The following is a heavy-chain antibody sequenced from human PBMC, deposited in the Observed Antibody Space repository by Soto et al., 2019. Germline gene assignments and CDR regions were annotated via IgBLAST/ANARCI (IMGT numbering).Heavy chain of an antibody. CDR2: IDGDGDE. D-gene: IGHD3-22*01. J-gene: IGHJ4*02. Sequence: SGPTLVNPTQTLTLTCTFSGFSLSTSGMCVSWIRQPPGKALERLARIDGDGDEYYSTSLKTRLTISKDTSKNQVVLTMTNMDPVDTATYYCARFLDTTGLVYFDYWGQGTLVTVSS. CDR3: ARFLDTTGLVYFDY. CDR1: GFSLSTSGMC. V-gene: IGHV2-70*11.